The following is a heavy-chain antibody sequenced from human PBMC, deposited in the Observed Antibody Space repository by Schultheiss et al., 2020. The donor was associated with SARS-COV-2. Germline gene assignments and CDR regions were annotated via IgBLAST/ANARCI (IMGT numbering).Heavy chain of an antibody. D-gene: IGHD3-16*01. Sequence: GESLKISCAASGFTFSSYAMSWVRQAPGKGLEWVSAISGSGGSTYYADSVKGRFTISRDNAKGTLSLQMNSLRAEDTAVYYCTRDIGGIGALWGQGTLVTVSS. J-gene: IGHJ4*02. CDR2: ISGSGGST. CDR3: TRDIGGIGAL. V-gene: IGHV3-23*01. CDR1: GFTFSSYA.